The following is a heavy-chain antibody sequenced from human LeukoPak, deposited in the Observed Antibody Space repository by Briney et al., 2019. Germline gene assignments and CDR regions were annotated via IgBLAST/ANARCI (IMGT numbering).Heavy chain of an antibody. CDR2: ISTDGSTT. CDR3: ASFGHQCLESY. D-gene: IGHD5/OR15-5a*01. CDR1: GFAPSNDW. Sequence: GGSLRLSCAASGFAPSNDWMHWVRQAPGKGLEWVSRISTDGSTTGYTDSVKGRFTISRDNAKRILYLEMNSLRAEDTAVYYCASFGHQCLESYWGQGTLVTVSS. J-gene: IGHJ4*02. V-gene: IGHV3-74*01.